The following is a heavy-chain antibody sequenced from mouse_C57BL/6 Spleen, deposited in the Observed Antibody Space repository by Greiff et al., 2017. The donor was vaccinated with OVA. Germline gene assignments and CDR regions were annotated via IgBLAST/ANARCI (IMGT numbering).Heavy chain of an antibody. D-gene: IGHD1-1*01. Sequence: EVKVVESGEGLVKPGGSLKLSCAASGFTFSSYAMSWVRQTPEQRLEWVAYISSGGDYIYYADTLKGRFTISRDNARNTLYLHMSSLKSEDTAMYYCTRDREVGYFDVWGTGTTVTVSS. J-gene: IGHJ1*03. CDR3: TRDREVGYFDV. CDR1: GFTFSSYA. V-gene: IGHV5-9-1*02. CDR2: ISSGGDYI.